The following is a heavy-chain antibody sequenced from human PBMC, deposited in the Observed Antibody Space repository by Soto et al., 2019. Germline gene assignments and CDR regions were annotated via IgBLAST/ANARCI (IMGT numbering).Heavy chain of an antibody. Sequence: HGKGLEWMGRIDPLDSYTNYSPSFQGHVTISADKSISTAYLQWSSLKASDTAMYYCAILYCRSASSPRNNYGMDVRGQGTTVLVFS. CDR2: IDPLDSYT. J-gene: IGHJ6*02. V-gene: IGHV5-10-1*01. CDR3: AILYCRSASSPRNNYGMDV. D-gene: IGHD2-2*01.